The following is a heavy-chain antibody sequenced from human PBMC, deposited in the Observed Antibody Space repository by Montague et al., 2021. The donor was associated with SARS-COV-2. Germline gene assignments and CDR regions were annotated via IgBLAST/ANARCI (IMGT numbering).Heavy chain of an antibody. CDR1: GGSFSGYY. J-gene: IGHJ6*02. CDR2: TNDSGRT. Sequence: SETLSLTCAVYGGSFSGYYWSWIRQPPGKGLEWIGETNDSGRTNXKPSLKCRVTISVDTSKNQFSLRLSSVTTAETAVYYCARGYCSGSGYYYYYGMDVWGQGTTVTVSS. CDR3: ARGYCSGSGYYYYYGMDV. V-gene: IGHV4-34*01. D-gene: IGHD2-15*01.